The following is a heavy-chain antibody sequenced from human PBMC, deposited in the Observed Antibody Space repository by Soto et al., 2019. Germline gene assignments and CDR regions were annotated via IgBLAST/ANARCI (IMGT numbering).Heavy chain of an antibody. D-gene: IGHD3-10*01. CDR3: ARHLAYMRTRGDYYYNLYP. Sequence: GGSLRLSCADSGFTFSHYWMTWVRQAPGKGLEGVANIRQDGSEKYYVDSVKGRFTISRDNAKNSLYLQMNSLRAEDTAVYYCARHLAYMRTRGDYYYNLYPWAKGSPVTASS. J-gene: IGHJ6*03. V-gene: IGHV3-7*01. CDR1: GFTFSHYW. CDR2: IRQDGSEK.